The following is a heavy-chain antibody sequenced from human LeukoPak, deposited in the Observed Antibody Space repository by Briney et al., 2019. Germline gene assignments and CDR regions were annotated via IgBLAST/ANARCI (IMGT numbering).Heavy chain of an antibody. Sequence: GGSLRLSCAASGFTFSSYWMSWVRQAPGKGLEWVASIKEDGSDKHYVDSVKGRFTISRDNAKNSLCLQMNSLRAEDTAVYYCARGEGYSSSSFYWGQGTLVTVSS. CDR2: IKEDGSDK. CDR3: ARGEGYSSSSFY. J-gene: IGHJ4*02. D-gene: IGHD6-13*01. V-gene: IGHV3-7*01. CDR1: GFTFSSYW.